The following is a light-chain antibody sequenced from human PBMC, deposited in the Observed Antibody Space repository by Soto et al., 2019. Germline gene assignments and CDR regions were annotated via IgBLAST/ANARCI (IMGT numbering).Light chain of an antibody. Sequence: VLMQSPDTLSLSPGERATLSCRASETISSHYIAWYQQKPGQAPRLLIFGASTRATGIPDRFSGSWSGTDFTLTISRLEPEDFAVYYCQNFGDSPFTFGPGTKVDIK. CDR3: QNFGDSPFT. J-gene: IGKJ3*01. V-gene: IGKV3-20*01. CDR2: GAS. CDR1: ETISSHY.